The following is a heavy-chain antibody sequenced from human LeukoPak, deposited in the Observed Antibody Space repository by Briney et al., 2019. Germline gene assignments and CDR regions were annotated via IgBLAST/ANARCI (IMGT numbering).Heavy chain of an antibody. Sequence: PSETLSLTCTVSGGSISSYYWSWIRQPPGKGLEWIGYIYYSGSTNYNPSLKSRVTISVDTSKNQFSLKLSSVTAADTAVYYCARAQAYHFDYWGQGTLVTVSS. CDR3: ARAQAYHFDY. J-gene: IGHJ4*02. CDR2: IYYSGST. V-gene: IGHV4-59*01. CDR1: GGSISSYY.